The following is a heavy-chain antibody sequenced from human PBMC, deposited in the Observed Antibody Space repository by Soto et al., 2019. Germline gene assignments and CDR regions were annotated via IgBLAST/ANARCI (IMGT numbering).Heavy chain of an antibody. J-gene: IGHJ6*02. CDR1: GFTFSSYA. V-gene: IGHV3-30-3*01. D-gene: IGHD2-15*01. Sequence: LRLSCAASGFTFSSYAMHWVRQAPGKGLEWVAVISYDGSNKYYADSVKGRFTISRDNSKNTLYLQMNSLRAEDTAVYYCARDMEYCSGGSCYSPGNYYGMDVWGQGTTVTVSS. CDR2: ISYDGSNK. CDR3: ARDMEYCSGGSCYSPGNYYGMDV.